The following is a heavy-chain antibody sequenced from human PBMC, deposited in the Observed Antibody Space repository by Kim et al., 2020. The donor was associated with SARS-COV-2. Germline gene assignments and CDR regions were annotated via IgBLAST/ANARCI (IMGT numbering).Heavy chain of an antibody. Sequence: DSVKGRFTISRDNSKNTLYLQMNSLRAEDTAVYYCAKGSHSSGRTGRFDYWGQGTLVTVSS. V-gene: IGHV3-23*01. D-gene: IGHD6-19*01. J-gene: IGHJ4*02. CDR3: AKGSHSSGRTGRFDY.